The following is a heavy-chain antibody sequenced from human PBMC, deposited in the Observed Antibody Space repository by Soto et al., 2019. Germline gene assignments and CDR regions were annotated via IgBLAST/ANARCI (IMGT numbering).Heavy chain of an antibody. V-gene: IGHV3-33*01. CDR3: ARDLESYGFDP. J-gene: IGHJ5*02. CDR1: GFTFSSYG. D-gene: IGHD2-8*01. Sequence: SLRLSCAASGFTFSSYGMHWVRQAPGKGLEWVAVIWYDGSNKYYADSVKGRFTISRDNSKNTLYLQMNSLRAEDTAVYYCARDLESYGFDPWGQGTLVTVSS. CDR2: IWYDGSNK.